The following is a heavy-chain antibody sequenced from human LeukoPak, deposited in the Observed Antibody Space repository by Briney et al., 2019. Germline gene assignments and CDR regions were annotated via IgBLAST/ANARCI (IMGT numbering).Heavy chain of an antibody. V-gene: IGHV3-74*01. CDR2: INPDESDT. Sequence: GGSLRLSCAASGFTFSNAWMSWVRQAPGKGLVWVSRINPDESDTTSADSVKGRFTISRDNAKNTLYLQMNSLRAEDTAVYYCARAIAVAGTFDYWGQGTLVTVSS. J-gene: IGHJ4*02. CDR1: GFTFSNAW. D-gene: IGHD6-19*01. CDR3: ARAIAVAGTFDY.